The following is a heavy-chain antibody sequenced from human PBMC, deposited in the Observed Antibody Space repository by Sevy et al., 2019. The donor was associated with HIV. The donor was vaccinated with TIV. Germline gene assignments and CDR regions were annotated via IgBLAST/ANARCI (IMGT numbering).Heavy chain of an antibody. CDR2: IFSGGSII. Sequence: GGSLRLSCAASEISFSDYYMSWIRQTPGKGLEWISYIFSGGSIIYYADSVKGRFTISRDNAKNSLYLQMNSLRAEDTAVYYCTRVRYNYGSYYFDYWGQGTLVTVSS. J-gene: IGHJ4*02. D-gene: IGHD1-1*01. V-gene: IGHV3-11*01. CDR1: EISFSDYY. CDR3: TRVRYNYGSYYFDY.